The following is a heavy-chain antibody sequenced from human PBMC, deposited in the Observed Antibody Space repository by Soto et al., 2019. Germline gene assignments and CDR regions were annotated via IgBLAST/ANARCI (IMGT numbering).Heavy chain of an antibody. CDR3: ARHGGITGNRQLDY. J-gene: IGHJ4*02. CDR2: IYYSGST. V-gene: IGHV4-39*01. D-gene: IGHD1-20*01. CDR1: GGSISSSSYY. Sequence: QLQLQESGPGLVKPSETLSLTCTVSGGSISSSSYYWGWIRQPPGKGLEWIGSIYYSGSTYYNPSLKSRVTISVDTSKNQFSLKLSSVTAADTAVYYCARHGGITGNRQLDYWGQGTLVTVSS.